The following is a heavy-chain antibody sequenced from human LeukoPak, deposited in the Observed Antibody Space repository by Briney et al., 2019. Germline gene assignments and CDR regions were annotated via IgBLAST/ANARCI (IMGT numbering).Heavy chain of an antibody. CDR2: IRSKAYGGTT. CDR1: GFTFGDYG. D-gene: IGHD5-18*01. J-gene: IGHJ4*02. CDR3: TRDRSYGKNDC. Sequence: GGSLRLSCTASGFTFGDYGMSWVRQAPGKGLEWVGIIRSKAYGGTTEYAASVKVTFTISRDDSKRSAYLQMNSLKTEDTAVYYCTRDRSYGKNDCWGQGTLVTVSS. V-gene: IGHV3-49*04.